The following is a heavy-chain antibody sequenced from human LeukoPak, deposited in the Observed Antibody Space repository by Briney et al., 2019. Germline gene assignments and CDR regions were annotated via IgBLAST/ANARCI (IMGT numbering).Heavy chain of an antibody. J-gene: IGHJ4*02. CDR2: INTGGSTT. Sequence: GGSLRLSCAASGFTFSSYWMHWVRQAPGKGLVWVSRINTGGSTTDYADSVTGRFTISRDNAKNTLYLQMNSLRAEDTAVYYCSRDLRGRDDYWGQGILVTVSS. CDR1: GFTFSSYW. CDR3: SRDLRGRDDY. D-gene: IGHD5-24*01. V-gene: IGHV3-74*01.